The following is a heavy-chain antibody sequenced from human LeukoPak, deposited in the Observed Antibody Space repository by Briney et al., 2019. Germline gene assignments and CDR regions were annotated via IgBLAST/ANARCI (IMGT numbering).Heavy chain of an antibody. D-gene: IGHD6-13*01. CDR1: GFTFSSYA. J-gene: IGHJ4*02. CDR3: ARDNIAAAGYFDY. V-gene: IGHV3-7*01. Sequence: PGGSLRLSCAASGFTFSSYAMSWVRQAPGKGLEWVANIKQDGSEKYYVDSVKGRFTISRDNAKNSLYLQMNSLRAEDTAVYYCARDNIAAAGYFDYWGQGTLVTVSS. CDR2: IKQDGSEK.